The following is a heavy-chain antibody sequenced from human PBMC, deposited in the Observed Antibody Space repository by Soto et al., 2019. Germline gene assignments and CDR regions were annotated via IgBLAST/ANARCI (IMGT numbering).Heavy chain of an antibody. V-gene: IGHV5-10-1*01. J-gene: IGHJ6*02. Sequence: PGESLKISCKGSGYSFTSYWISWVRQMPGKGLEWMGRIDPSDSYTNYSPSFQGHVTISADKSISTAYLQWSSLKASDTAMYYCERNIKARSHALLGMDVWGQGTTVTVSS. CDR2: IDPSDSYT. CDR3: ERNIKARSHALLGMDV. CDR1: GYSFTSYW. D-gene: IGHD1-26*01.